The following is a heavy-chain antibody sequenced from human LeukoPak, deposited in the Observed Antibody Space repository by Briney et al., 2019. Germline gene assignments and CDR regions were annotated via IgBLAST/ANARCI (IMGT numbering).Heavy chain of an antibody. CDR1: GFTFSNYG. D-gene: IGHD2-21*01. V-gene: IGHV3-30*02. Sequence: GGSLRLSCAASGFTFSNYGMHWVRQAPGKGLEWVAFIPYDGSNKYYADSLQGRFTISRDNSMNTLYLQMISLRAEDTAIYYCAKDICGGNCYPHGGYWGQGTLVTVSS. J-gene: IGHJ4*02. CDR2: IPYDGSNK. CDR3: AKDICGGNCYPHGGY.